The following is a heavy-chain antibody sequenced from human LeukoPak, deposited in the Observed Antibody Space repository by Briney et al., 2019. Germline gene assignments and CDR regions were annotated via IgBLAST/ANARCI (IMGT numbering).Heavy chain of an antibody. CDR1: GFTFRSYG. D-gene: IGHD6-13*01. J-gene: IGHJ4*02. CDR3: ARRSSSWFFDY. V-gene: IGHV3-48*03. Sequence: GGSLRLSCAASGFTFRSYGMNWVRQAPGKGLEWVSYITSSGSTIYYADSVKGRFTISRDNAKTSLYLQMNSLRAEDTAVYYCARRSSSWFFDYWGQGTLVTVSS. CDR2: ITSSGSTI.